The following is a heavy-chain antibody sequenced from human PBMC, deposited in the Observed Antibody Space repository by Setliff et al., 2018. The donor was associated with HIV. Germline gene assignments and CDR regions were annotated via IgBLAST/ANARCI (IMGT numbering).Heavy chain of an antibody. CDR2: ISYDGSNK. CDR1: GFTFSDYV. J-gene: IGHJ6*02. D-gene: IGHD3-10*01. CDR3: ARSVIGYYYYGMDV. V-gene: IGHV3-30*01. Sequence: LRLSCAASGFTFSDYVMYWVRQAPGKGLEWVAVISYDGSNKYYADSVKGRFTISRDNSKNTLYLQMNSLRAEDTAVYYCARSVIGYYYYGMDVWGQGTLVTVSS.